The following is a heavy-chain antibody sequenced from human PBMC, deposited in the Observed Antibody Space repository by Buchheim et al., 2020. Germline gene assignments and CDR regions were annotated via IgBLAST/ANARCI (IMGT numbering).Heavy chain of an antibody. Sequence: EVQLVEYGGGLVQPGGSLRLSCAASGFTFSSYSMNWVRQAPGKGLEWVSYISSSSSTIYYADSVKGRFTISRDNAKNSLYLQMNSLRAEDTAVYYCARVGRGYSSSSPSDTFDYWGQGTL. J-gene: IGHJ4*02. CDR1: GFTFSSYS. D-gene: IGHD6-6*01. CDR2: ISSSSSTI. CDR3: ARVGRGYSSSSPSDTFDY. V-gene: IGHV3-48*01.